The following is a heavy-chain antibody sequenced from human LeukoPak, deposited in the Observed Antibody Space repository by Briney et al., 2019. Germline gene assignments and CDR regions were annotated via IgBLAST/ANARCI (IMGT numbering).Heavy chain of an antibody. CDR1: GGSISSYY. V-gene: IGHV4-59*01. Sequence: SETLSLTCTVSGGSISSYYWSWIRQPPGKGLEWIGYIYHRGSANYNPSLKSRVAVSLDTSKNQFSLKLSSVTAADTAMYYCARGDGYNNYWGQGSLVTVSS. D-gene: IGHD5-24*01. CDR2: IYHRGSA. CDR3: ARGDGYNNY. J-gene: IGHJ4*02.